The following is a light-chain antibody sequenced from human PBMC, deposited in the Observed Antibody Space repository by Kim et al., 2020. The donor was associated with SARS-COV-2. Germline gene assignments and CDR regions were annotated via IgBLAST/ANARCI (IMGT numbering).Light chain of an antibody. CDR2: GAS. CDR3: QQYGNSPPYT. V-gene: IGKV3-20*01. Sequence: ETVLTQSPGTLSLSPGERATLSCRASQSVTSNYLAWFQQKPGQAPRLVITGASSRASGIPDRFSGSGSGTDFTLTINSLEPEDFAMYYCQQYGNSPPYTFGQGTKLEI. CDR1: QSVTSNY. J-gene: IGKJ2*01.